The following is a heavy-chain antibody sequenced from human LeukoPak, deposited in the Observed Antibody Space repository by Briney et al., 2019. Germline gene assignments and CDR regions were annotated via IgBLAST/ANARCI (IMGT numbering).Heavy chain of an antibody. CDR1: GFTFSSYS. Sequence: GGSLRLSCAASGFTFSSYSMNWVRQAPGKGREWLAFMRYDGSNTNYADSVKGRFTISRDNSKNTLFLQMNSLRTEDTALYYCASGPHYNILTGFYKVRSHLDYWGQGTLVTVSS. J-gene: IGHJ4*02. CDR3: ASGPHYNILTGFYKVRSHLDY. D-gene: IGHD3-9*01. CDR2: MRYDGSNT. V-gene: IGHV3-30*02.